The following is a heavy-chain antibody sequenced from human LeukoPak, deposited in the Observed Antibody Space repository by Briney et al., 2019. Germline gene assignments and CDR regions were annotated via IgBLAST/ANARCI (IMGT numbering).Heavy chain of an antibody. V-gene: IGHV4-39*07. D-gene: IGHD4-11*01. Sequence: SETLSLTCTVSGASVSGSAYYWGWIRQPPGKGLEWIGNIYYSGSTYYNESLESRVTISVDTSKNQFSLKLSSVTAADTAVYYCARAVTTWYSYYYYMDVWGKGTTVTISS. CDR2: IYYSGST. CDR1: GASVSGSAYY. CDR3: ARAVTTWYSYYYYMDV. J-gene: IGHJ6*03.